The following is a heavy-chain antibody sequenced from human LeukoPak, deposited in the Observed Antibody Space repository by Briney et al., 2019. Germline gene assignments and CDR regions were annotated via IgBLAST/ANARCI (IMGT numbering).Heavy chain of an antibody. D-gene: IGHD2-15*01. CDR3: AVVAATSRYYYYYYYMDV. J-gene: IGHJ6*03. CDR2: IYYSGST. CDR1: GGSISSSSYY. Sequence: SETLSLTCTVSGGSISSSSYYWGWIRQPQGKGLEWIGSIYYSGSTYYNPSLKSRVTISVDTSKNQFSLKLSSVTAADTAVYYCAVVAATSRYYYYYYYMDVWGKGTTVTVSS. V-gene: IGHV4-39*01.